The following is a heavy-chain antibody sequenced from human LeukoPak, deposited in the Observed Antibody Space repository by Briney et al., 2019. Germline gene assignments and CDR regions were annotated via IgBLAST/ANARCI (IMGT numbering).Heavy chain of an antibody. J-gene: IGHJ5*02. CDR1: GYTFTDYY. CDR2: INPNRGDT. CDR3: AKMLWRRTFDP. D-gene: IGHD1-14*01. V-gene: IGHV1-2*06. Sequence: ASVKVSCKASGYTFTDYYFHWVRQAPGQGLEWMGRINPNRGDTIYTQKFQGRVTMTKDTSISTSYMELSRLRSDDTAVYYCAKMLWRRTFDPWGQGTLVTVSS.